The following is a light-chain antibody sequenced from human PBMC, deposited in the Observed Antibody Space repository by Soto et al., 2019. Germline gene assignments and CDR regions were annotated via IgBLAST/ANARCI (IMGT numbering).Light chain of an antibody. CDR1: QSINNW. CDR3: HQYNLFWT. J-gene: IGKJ1*01. CDR2: GAS. V-gene: IGKV1-5*01. Sequence: DNQMTQSPSTLSASVGDRVTITCRASQSINNWVAWYQQKPGKAPKLLIYGASRLESGVPSRFSGSGSGTEFTLTINSLQPDDFATYYCHQYNLFWTFGQGTKVELK.